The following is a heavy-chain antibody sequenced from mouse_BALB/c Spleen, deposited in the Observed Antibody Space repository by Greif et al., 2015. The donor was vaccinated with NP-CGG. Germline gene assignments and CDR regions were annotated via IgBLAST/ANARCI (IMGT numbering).Heavy chain of an antibody. Sequence: DVQLQESGGGLVKPGGSLKLSCAASGFTFSSYAMSWVRQTPEKRLEWVATISSGGSYTYYPDSVKGRFTISRDNAKNTLYLQMSSLRSEDTAMYYCARREGKPYWYFDVWGAGTTVTVSS. CDR1: GFTFSSYA. J-gene: IGHJ1*01. V-gene: IGHV5-9-3*01. CDR2: ISSGGSYT. CDR3: ARREGKPYWYFDV. D-gene: IGHD2-1*01.